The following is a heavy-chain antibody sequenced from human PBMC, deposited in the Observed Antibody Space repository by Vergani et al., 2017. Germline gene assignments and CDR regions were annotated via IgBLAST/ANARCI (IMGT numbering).Heavy chain of an antibody. Sequence: QVQLVESGGGVVQPGRSLRLSCAASGFTFSSYGMHWVRQAPGKGLEWVAVIWYDGSNKYYADSVKGRFTISRDNSKNTLYLQMNSLRAEDTAVYYCARTNTVVTPYFDYWGQGTLVTVSS. CDR1: GFTFSSYG. D-gene: IGHD4-23*01. J-gene: IGHJ4*02. V-gene: IGHV3-33*01. CDR3: ARTNTVVTPYFDY. CDR2: IWYDGSNK.